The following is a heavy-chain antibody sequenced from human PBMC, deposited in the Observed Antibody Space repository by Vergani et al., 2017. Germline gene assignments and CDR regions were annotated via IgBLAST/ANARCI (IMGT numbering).Heavy chain of an antibody. CDR3: ARDARIVVPAALVSYYYYYMDV. J-gene: IGHJ6*03. D-gene: IGHD2-2*01. V-gene: IGHV4-61*02. CDR2: IYTSGST. Sequence: QVQLQESGPGLVKPSQTLSLTCTVSGGSISSGSYYWSWIRQPAGKGLEWIGRIYTSGSTNYNPSLKSRVTISVDTSKNQFSLKLSSVTAADTAVYYCARDARIVVPAALVSYYYYYMDVWGKGTTVTVSS. CDR1: GGSISSGSYY.